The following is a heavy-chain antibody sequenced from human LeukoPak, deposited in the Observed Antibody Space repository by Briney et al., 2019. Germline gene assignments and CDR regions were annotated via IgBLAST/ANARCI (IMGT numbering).Heavy chain of an antibody. J-gene: IGHJ5*02. Sequence: PSETLSLTCTVSGGSISSGSYYWSWIRQPAGKGLEWIGRIYTSGSTNYNPSLKSRVTISVDTSKNQFSLKLSSVTAADTAVYYCARVTGSGLRGGWFDPWGQGTLVTVSS. CDR1: GGSISSGSYY. D-gene: IGHD6-19*01. CDR3: ARVTGSGLRGGWFDP. CDR2: IYTSGST. V-gene: IGHV4-61*02.